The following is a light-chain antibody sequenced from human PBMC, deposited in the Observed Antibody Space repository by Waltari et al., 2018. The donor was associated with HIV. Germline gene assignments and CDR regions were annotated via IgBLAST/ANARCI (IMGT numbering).Light chain of an antibody. CDR2: EVS. CDR3: SSYISTTTL. V-gene: IGLV2-14*01. CDR1: SRDIGHYTY. J-gene: IGLJ1*01. Sequence: QSAPTQPASVSGSPGQSITISCTGTSRDIGHYTYVSWYQQSPGKAPKLMIYEVSNRPSGVSNRCSGSKSGNTASLTISGLQAEDEADYYCSSYISTTTLFGTGTKVTVL.